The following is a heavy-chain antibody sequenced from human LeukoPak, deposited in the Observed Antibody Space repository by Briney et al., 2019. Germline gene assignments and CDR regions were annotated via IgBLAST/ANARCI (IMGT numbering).Heavy chain of an antibody. Sequence: ASVKVSCKASGYTFTGYYMHWVRQAPGQGLEWMGWINPNSGGTNYAQKFQGRVTMTTDTSTSTAYMELRSLRSDDTAVYYCARDKGGSSGFDYWGQGTLVTVSS. D-gene: IGHD1-26*01. V-gene: IGHV1-2*02. CDR2: INPNSGGT. CDR1: GYTFTGYY. CDR3: ARDKGGSSGFDY. J-gene: IGHJ4*02.